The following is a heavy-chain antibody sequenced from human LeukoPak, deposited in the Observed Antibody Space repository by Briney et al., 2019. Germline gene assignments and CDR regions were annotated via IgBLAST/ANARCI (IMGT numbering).Heavy chain of an antibody. CDR2: ISGSGGST. CDR3: AKEDCSSTSCYAWIDY. J-gene: IGHJ4*02. D-gene: IGHD2-2*01. V-gene: IGHV3-23*01. Sequence: PGGSLRLSCAASGFTFSSYAMSWIRQAPGKGLEWVSAISGSGGSTYYADSVKGRFTISRDNSKNTLYLQMNSLRAEDAAVYYYAKEDCSSTSCYAWIDYWGQGTLVTVSS. CDR1: GFTFSSYA.